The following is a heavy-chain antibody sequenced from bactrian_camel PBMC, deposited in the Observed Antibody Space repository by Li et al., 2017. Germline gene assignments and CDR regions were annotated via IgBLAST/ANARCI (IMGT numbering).Heavy chain of an antibody. CDR1: GFIFNTCD. CDR2: IRPDGST. D-gene: IGHD2*01. V-gene: IGHV3S53*01. J-gene: IGHJ4*01. Sequence: HVQLEESGGGSVEPGGSLKLSCTVIGFIFNTCDMSWYRQVAGKRREWVSTIRPDGSTNYTDSVKGRFTISKDTPKDTVYLQMNSLKSEDTALYYCAAHRYYLGYNYWGQGTQVTVS. CDR3: AAHRYYLGYNY.